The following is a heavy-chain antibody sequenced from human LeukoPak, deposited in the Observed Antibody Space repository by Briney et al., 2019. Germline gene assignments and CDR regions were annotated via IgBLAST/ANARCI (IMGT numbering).Heavy chain of an antibody. CDR1: GFTFSNYG. CDR2: IWYDGSNE. D-gene: IGHD3-22*01. Sequence: GGSLRLSCVASGFTFSNYGMHWVRQAPGKGLEWVAVIWYDGSNEYYADSVKGRFTISRDTSKNTLYLQMNSLRAEDTAVCYCARAYYYDVSVTPDYWGQGTLVTVSS. CDR3: ARAYYYDVSVTPDY. V-gene: IGHV3-33*01. J-gene: IGHJ4*02.